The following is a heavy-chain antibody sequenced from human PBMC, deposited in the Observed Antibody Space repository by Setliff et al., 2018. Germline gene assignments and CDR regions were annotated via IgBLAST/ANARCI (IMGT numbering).Heavy chain of an antibody. D-gene: IGHD4-17*01. CDR3: AREPHYGDYLLDY. Sequence: SETLSLTCTVSGGSISNCYWSWIRQPAGKGLEWIGRIYTSGSTNYNPSLKSRVTMSIDTSKNQFSLKLSSVTAADTAVYYCAREPHYGDYLLDYWGRGTLVTVSS. V-gene: IGHV4-4*07. CDR2: IYTSGST. J-gene: IGHJ4*02. CDR1: GGSISNCY.